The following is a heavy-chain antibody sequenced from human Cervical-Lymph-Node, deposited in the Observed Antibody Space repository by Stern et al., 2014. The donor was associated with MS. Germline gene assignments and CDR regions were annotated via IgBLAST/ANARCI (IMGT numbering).Heavy chain of an antibody. CDR1: GGSISSNY. Sequence: VQLVESGPGLVKPSETLSLTCTVSGGSISSNYWSWIRQPPGKGLEWIGYLYYSGNPNYNPSLKRRVTPSVDTSKTPFTLSLSTVTAADTAVYYCARHGPPRRRDDSNHPNFDYWGPGTLVAVAS. CDR2: LYYSGNP. V-gene: IGHV4-59*08. D-gene: IGHD5-24*01. CDR3: ARHGPPRRRDDSNHPNFDY. J-gene: IGHJ4*02.